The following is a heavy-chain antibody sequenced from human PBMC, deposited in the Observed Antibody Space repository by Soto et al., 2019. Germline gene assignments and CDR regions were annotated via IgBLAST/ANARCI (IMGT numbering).Heavy chain of an antibody. Sequence: ASVKVSCKASGYTFTSYAMHWVRQAPGQRLEWMGWINAGNGNTKYSQKFQGRVTITRDTSASTAYMELSSLRSEDTAVYYCARDGGEYSSSPYNWFDPWGQGTLVTVS. D-gene: IGHD6-13*01. J-gene: IGHJ5*02. V-gene: IGHV1-3*01. CDR1: GYTFTSYA. CDR2: INAGNGNT. CDR3: ARDGGEYSSSPYNWFDP.